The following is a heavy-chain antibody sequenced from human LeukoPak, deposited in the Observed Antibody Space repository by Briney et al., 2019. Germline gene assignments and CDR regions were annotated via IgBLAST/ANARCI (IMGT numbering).Heavy chain of an antibody. CDR3: TRAEFSNSFDD. V-gene: IGHV3-53*01. J-gene: IGHJ4*02. CDR2: IYSSGST. CDR1: GFTVISNY. Sequence: GGSLRLSCAASGFTVISNYMSWVRQTPGRSLEWVAFIYSSGSTYYAESAEGRFTISRDSSKNTLYLEMTSLRVEDTAVYYCTRAEFSNSFDDWGQGTLAIVSS. D-gene: IGHD6-6*01.